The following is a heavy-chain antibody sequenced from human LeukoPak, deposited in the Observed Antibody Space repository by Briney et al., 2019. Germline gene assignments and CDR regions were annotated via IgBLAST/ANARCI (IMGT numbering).Heavy chain of an antibody. CDR3: AKRKSPPPLGYYYYGMDV. V-gene: IGHV3-23*01. J-gene: IGHJ6*02. CDR1: GFTFSSYA. D-gene: IGHD7-27*01. Sequence: GGSLRLSCAASGFTFSSYAMSWVRQAPGKGLEWVSAISGSGGSTYYAGSVKGRFTISRDNSKNTLYLQMNSLRAEDTAVYYCAKRKSPPPLGYYYYGMDVWGQGTTVTVSS. CDR2: ISGSGGST.